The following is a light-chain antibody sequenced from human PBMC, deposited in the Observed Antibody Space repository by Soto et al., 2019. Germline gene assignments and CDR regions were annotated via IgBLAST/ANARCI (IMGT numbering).Light chain of an antibody. CDR2: GAS. Sequence: EIVLTQSPGTLSLSPGERATLTCRASQSVSSSYLAWYQQKPGQAPRLLIYGASSRATDIPARFSGSGSGTEFTLNISSLQSEDFAEYKCKQYGSSPTFGQGTRMEIK. J-gene: IGKJ5*01. CDR3: KQYGSSPT. CDR1: QSVSSSY. V-gene: IGKV3-20*01.